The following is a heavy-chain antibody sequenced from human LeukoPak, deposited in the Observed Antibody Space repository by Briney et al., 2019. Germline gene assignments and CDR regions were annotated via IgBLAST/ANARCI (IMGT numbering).Heavy chain of an antibody. V-gene: IGHV3-23*01. CDR1: GFTFSSYA. D-gene: IGHD3-3*01. CDR3: AKNVGFLEWLLDYYYGMDV. J-gene: IGHJ6*02. CDR2: ISGSGGST. Sequence: GGSLRLSCAASGFTFSSYAMSWVRQAPGKGLEWGSAISGSGGSTYYADSVKGRFTISRDNSKNTLYLQMNSLRAEDTAVYYCAKNVGFLEWLLDYYYGMDVWGQGTTVTVSS.